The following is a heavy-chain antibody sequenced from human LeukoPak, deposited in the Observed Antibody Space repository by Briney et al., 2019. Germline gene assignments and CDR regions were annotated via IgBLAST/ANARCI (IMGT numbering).Heavy chain of an antibody. Sequence: SETLSLTCTVSGGSISNYYWSWIRQPPGKGLEGIGYFYNSGSTKYNPSLKSRVTISIDTSKNQVSLKLNSVIAADTAVYYCERAVDTTNRRYYYYMDVWGKGTTVTISS. CDR3: ERAVDTTNRRYYYYMDV. CDR1: GGSISNYY. J-gene: IGHJ6*03. CDR2: FYNSGST. V-gene: IGHV4-59*01. D-gene: IGHD5-18*01.